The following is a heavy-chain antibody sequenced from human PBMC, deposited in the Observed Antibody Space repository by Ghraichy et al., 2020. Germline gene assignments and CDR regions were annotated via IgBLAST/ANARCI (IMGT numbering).Heavy chain of an antibody. J-gene: IGHJ4*02. Sequence: LSLTCAASGFTFDDYAMHWVRQAPGKGLEWVSGISWNSGSIGYADSVKGRFTISRDNAKNSLYLQMNSLRAEDTALYYCAKHAWGIAAAGTHFDYWGQGTLVTVSS. CDR3: AKHAWGIAAAGTHFDY. CDR1: GFTFDDYA. CDR2: ISWNSGSI. D-gene: IGHD6-13*01. V-gene: IGHV3-9*01.